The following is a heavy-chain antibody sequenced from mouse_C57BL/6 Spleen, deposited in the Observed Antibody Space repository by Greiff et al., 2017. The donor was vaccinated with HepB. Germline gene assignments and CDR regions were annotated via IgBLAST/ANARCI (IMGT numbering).Heavy chain of an antibody. Sequence: EVQLVESGEGLVKPGGSLKLSCAASGFTFSSYAMSWVRQTPEKRLEWVAYISSGGDYIYYADTVKGRFTISRDNARNTLYLQMSSLKSEDTAMYYCTRYYGSRRGFDYWGQGTTLTVSS. D-gene: IGHD1-1*01. J-gene: IGHJ2*01. V-gene: IGHV5-9-1*02. CDR1: GFTFSSYA. CDR3: TRYYGSRRGFDY. CDR2: ISSGGDYI.